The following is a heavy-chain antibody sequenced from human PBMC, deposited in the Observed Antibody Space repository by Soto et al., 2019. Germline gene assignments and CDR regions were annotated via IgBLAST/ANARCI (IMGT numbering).Heavy chain of an antibody. CDR1: GGSVSSTSYY. Sequence: QLQLQESGPGLVKPSETLSLTCTVSGGSVSSTSYYWGWIRQPPGKGLEWIGSIYYSGSTYYNPSLKSRVHISVNTSQNQFSLKLSSVTTADTAVYYCARIVGIRNSIGQRYYFDYWGQGTLVTVSS. D-gene: IGHD6-19*01. CDR3: ARIVGIRNSIGQRYYFDY. J-gene: IGHJ4*02. CDR2: IYYSGST. V-gene: IGHV4-39*01.